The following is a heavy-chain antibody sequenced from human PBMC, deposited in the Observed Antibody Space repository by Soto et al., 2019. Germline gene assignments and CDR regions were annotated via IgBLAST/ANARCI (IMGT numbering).Heavy chain of an antibody. V-gene: IGHV3-23*01. Sequence: GGSLRLSCAASGFTFSSYAMSWVRQAPGKGLEWVSAISGSGGSTYYADSVKGRFTISRDNSKNTLYLQMNSLRAEDTAVYYCAKDYPEEAGSYYNFDYWGQGTLVTVSS. CDR1: GFTFSSYA. CDR2: ISGSGGST. D-gene: IGHD1-26*01. CDR3: AKDYPEEAGSYYNFDY. J-gene: IGHJ4*02.